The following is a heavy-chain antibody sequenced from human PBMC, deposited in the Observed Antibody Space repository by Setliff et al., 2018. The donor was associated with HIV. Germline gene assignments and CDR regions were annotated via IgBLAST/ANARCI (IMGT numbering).Heavy chain of an antibody. CDR1: GYTFTNFG. CDR2: VNTNNDKT. V-gene: IGHV1-18*01. CDR3: ARGAGYRYFDQDYSYMDV. D-gene: IGHD5-18*01. J-gene: IGHJ6*03. Sequence: ASVKVSCKASGYTFTNFGITWVRQVPGQGLEWMGWVNTNNDKTNYAQKFQGRVTMTTDRSTKTAYLDLGSLRPDDTAVYYCARGAGYRYFDQDYSYMDVWGKGTTVNSP.